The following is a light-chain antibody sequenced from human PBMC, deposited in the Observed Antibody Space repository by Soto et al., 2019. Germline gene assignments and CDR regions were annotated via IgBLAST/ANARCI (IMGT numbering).Light chain of an antibody. V-gene: IGKV1-12*01. CDR1: QGISSW. CDR3: QQGHSFPRT. CDR2: AAS. J-gene: IGKJ2*01. Sequence: DIQMTQSPSYVSASVGDRVSITCRASQGISSWLAWYQQKPGKAPELLIYAASSLQSGVPSRFSGSGSGTDFTLTITSLQSEDFATYFCQQGHSFPRTFGQGTKLEVK.